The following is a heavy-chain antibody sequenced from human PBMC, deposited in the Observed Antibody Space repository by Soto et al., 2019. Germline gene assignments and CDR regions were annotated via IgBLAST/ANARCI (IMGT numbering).Heavy chain of an antibody. CDR2: IYTGGGT. V-gene: IGHV3-53*01. CDR3: ARMGQWRVPGDYYYGMDV. J-gene: IGHJ6*02. CDR1: GLTVSSNY. D-gene: IGHD6-19*01. Sequence: EVQLVESGGGLIQPGGSLRLSCAASGLTVSSNYMNWVRQAPGKGLEWVSLIYTGGGTYYADSVKGRFTVSRDNSKNTLYLQMNSLRAEDTAVYYCARMGQWRVPGDYYYGMDVWGQGTTVTV.